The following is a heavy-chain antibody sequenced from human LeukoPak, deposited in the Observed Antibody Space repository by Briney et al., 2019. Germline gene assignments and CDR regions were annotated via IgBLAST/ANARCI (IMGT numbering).Heavy chain of an antibody. CDR1: GGSISSYY. V-gene: IGHV4-59*01. Sequence: PSETLSLTCTVSGGSISSYYWSWIRQPPGKGLEWIGYINHSGSTNYNPSLKSRVTISVDTSKNQFSLKLSSVTAADTAVYYCARADIVVVPAAPVDAFDIWGQGTMVTVSS. D-gene: IGHD2-2*01. CDR3: ARADIVVVPAAPVDAFDI. J-gene: IGHJ3*02. CDR2: INHSGST.